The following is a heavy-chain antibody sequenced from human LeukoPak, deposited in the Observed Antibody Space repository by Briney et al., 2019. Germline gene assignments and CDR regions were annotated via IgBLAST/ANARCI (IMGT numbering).Heavy chain of an antibody. V-gene: IGHV4-59*01. CDR3: AREEFWGAFDI. Sequence: SETLSLTCTVPGGSISSYYWSWIRQPPGKGLEWIGYIYYSGSTNYNPSLKSRVTISVDTSKNQFSLKLSSVTAADTAVYYCAREEFWGAFDIWGQGTMATVSS. CDR2: IYYSGST. J-gene: IGHJ3*02. D-gene: IGHD3-16*01. CDR1: GGSISSYY.